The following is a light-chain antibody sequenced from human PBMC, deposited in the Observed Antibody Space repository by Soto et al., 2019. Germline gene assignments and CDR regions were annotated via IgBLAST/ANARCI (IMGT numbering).Light chain of an antibody. V-gene: IGKV3-20*01. CDR2: DTS. J-gene: IGKJ4*01. Sequence: ETVLTQSPATLSLSPGERATLSCRASQSVSRFLAWYQQNPGQAPRLLIYDTSNRATGIQDRFSGSGSGTDFTLTISRLEHEDFAVYYCQQYDSSPPGLTFGGGTKVEIK. CDR1: QSVSRF. CDR3: QQYDSSPPGLT.